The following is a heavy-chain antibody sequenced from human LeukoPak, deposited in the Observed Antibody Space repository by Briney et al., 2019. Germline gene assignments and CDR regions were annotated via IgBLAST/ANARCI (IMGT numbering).Heavy chain of an antibody. J-gene: IGHJ5*02. Sequence: GGSLRLSCAASGFTFSRYWMSWVCQAPGKGLEWVANIKQDGSQKYYVDSMKGRFTISRDNAKNSLYLQMKSLRAEDTAVYYCARDLNGGFDPWGQGTLVTVSS. CDR2: IKQDGSQK. D-gene: IGHD3-10*01. CDR3: ARDLNGGFDP. V-gene: IGHV3-7*03. CDR1: GFTFSRYW.